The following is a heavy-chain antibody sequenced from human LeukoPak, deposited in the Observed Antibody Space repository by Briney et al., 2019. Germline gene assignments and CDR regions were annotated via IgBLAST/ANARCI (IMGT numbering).Heavy chain of an antibody. CDR2: IYHSGRT. CDR1: GYSISSGYY. CDR3: AREGDGSSVGWFDP. D-gene: IGHD6-13*01. J-gene: IGHJ5*02. V-gene: IGHV4-38-2*02. Sequence: SETLSLTCTVSGYSISSGYYWGWIRQPPGKGLEWIGSIYHSGRTYNNPSLKSRVTISVDTSKNQFSLKLNSVTAADTAVYYCAREGDGSSVGWFDPWGQGTLVTVSS.